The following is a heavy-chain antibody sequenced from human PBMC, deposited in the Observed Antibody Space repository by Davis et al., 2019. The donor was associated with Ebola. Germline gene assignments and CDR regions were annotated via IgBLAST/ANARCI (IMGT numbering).Heavy chain of an antibody. D-gene: IGHD6-19*01. V-gene: IGHV1-18*01. CDR2: INTYNGHT. Sequence: AASVKVSCKASGYPFHGYGIGWVRKAPGQGLEWMGWINTYNGHTNYARNVQGRVSMTADTSTTTVYMDLRSLRSDDTAVYYCGRLYTRTSRWYEGFDYWGQGTLVTVSS. CDR1: GYPFHGYG. CDR3: GRLYTRTSRWYEGFDY. J-gene: IGHJ4*02.